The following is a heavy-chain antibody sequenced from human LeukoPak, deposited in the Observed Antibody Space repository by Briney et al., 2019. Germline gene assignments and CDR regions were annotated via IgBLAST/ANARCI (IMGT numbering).Heavy chain of an antibody. CDR3: ARVRYCTNGVCYTNFDY. CDR1: GFTFSSYW. Sequence: GSLRLSCAASGFTFSSYWVHWVRQAPGKGLVWVSRINSDGSSTSYADSVKGRFTISRDNAKNTLYLQMNSLRAEDTAVYYCARVRYCTNGVCYTNFDYWGQGTLVTVSS. V-gene: IGHV3-74*01. J-gene: IGHJ4*02. D-gene: IGHD2-8*01. CDR2: INSDGSST.